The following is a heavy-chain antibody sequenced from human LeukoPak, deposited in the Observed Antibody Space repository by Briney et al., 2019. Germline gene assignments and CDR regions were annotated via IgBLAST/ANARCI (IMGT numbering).Heavy chain of an antibody. CDR3: IQYGSGTYSTDY. J-gene: IGHJ4*01. V-gene: IGHV3-15*01. CDR1: GFTFSTAL. CDR2: IKRKTDGGTT. D-gene: IGHD3-10*01. Sequence: GGSLRLSCAASGFTFSTALMSWVRQAPGKGLEWVRRIKRKTDGGTTDYAAPVKGRFTISRDDSKNALFLQMDSLKIEDTPVYYCIQYGSGTYSTDYWGHGTLVTVSS.